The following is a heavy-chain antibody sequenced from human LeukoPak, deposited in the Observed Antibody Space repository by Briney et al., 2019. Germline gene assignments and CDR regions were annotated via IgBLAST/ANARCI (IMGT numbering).Heavy chain of an antibody. CDR1: GYTFTSHY. CDR3: VRDDGSDWDDLGLDY. J-gene: IGHJ4*02. V-gene: IGHV1-18*01. CDR2: ISGYNGHT. D-gene: IGHD1-1*01. Sequence: ASVKVSCKASGYTFTSHYITWVRQAPGQGLEWMGWISGYNGHTNYAQNLQGRVTMTTDTSTSTAYMELRSLRTDDTAVYYCVRDDGSDWDDLGLDYWGQGTLVTVSS.